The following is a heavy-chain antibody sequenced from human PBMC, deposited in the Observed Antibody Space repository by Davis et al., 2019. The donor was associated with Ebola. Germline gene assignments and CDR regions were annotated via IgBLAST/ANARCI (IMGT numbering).Heavy chain of an antibody. CDR1: GFTFSDYY. CDR3: ARSARPQGYYYYYMDV. D-gene: IGHD6-6*01. CDR2: IYSGGST. J-gene: IGHJ6*03. Sequence: GESLKISCAASGFTFSDYYMSWIRQAPGKGLEWVSVIYSGGSTYYADSVKGRFTISRDNSKNTLYLQMNSLRAEDTAVYYCARSARPQGYYYYYMDVWGKGTTVTVSS. V-gene: IGHV3-53*01.